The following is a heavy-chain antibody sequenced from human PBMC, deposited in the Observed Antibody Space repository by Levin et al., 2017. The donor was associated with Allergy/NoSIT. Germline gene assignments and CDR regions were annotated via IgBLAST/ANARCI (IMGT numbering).Heavy chain of an antibody. Sequence: GGSLRLSCAASGFTFSNAWMSWVRQAPGKGLEWVGRIKSKTDGGTTDYAAPVKGRFTISRDDSKNTLYLQMNSLKTEDTAVYYCTTSAPGATTEYYFDYWGQGTLVTVSS. CDR1: GFTFSNAW. CDR2: IKSKTDGGTT. D-gene: IGHD1-26*01. V-gene: IGHV3-15*01. J-gene: IGHJ4*02. CDR3: TTSAPGATTEYYFDY.